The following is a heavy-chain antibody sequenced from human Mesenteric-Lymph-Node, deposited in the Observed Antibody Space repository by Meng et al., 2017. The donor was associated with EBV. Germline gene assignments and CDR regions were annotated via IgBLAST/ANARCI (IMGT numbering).Heavy chain of an antibody. Sequence: QVQLQQSGPGLVKPSQTLSLTCFSSGDSASSSSAAWTWIRQSPSRGLEWLGRTYYRSKWYNDYAVSVKSRITINPDTSKNQFSLQLNSVTPEDTAVYYCASSRPLAGNWNYHYWGQGTLVTVSS. J-gene: IGHJ4*02. V-gene: IGHV6-1*01. CDR1: GDSASSSSAA. CDR3: ASSRPLAGNWNYHY. CDR2: TYYRSKWYN. D-gene: IGHD1-7*01.